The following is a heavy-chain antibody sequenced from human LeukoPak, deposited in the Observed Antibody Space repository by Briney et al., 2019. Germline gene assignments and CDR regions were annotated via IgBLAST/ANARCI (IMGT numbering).Heavy chain of an antibody. J-gene: IGHJ4*02. V-gene: IGHV1-69*02. CDR2: IIPILGIA. Sequence: XQXLXXMGRIIPILGIANYAQKFQGRVTITADKSTSTAYMELSSLRSEDTAVYYCARSGYQWRFFDYWGQGTLVTVSS. D-gene: IGHD3-3*01. CDR3: ARSGYQWRFFDY.